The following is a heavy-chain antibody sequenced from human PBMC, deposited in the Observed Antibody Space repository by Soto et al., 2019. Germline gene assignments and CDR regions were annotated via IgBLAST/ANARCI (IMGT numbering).Heavy chain of an antibody. CDR2: ISSSTSFI. V-gene: IGHV3-21*01. Sequence: GGSLRLSCAASELTFSSYGMNWVRQAPGKGLEWVSAISSSTSFIHYADSVKGRFTISRDNAKNSLYLQMNSLRAEDTAMYYCESGYYDRIGLYFDSWGQGALVTVSS. D-gene: IGHD3-22*01. CDR1: ELTFSSYG. CDR3: ESGYYDRIGLYFDS. J-gene: IGHJ4*02.